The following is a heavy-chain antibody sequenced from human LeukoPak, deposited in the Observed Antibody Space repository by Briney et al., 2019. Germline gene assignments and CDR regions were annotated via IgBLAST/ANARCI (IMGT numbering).Heavy chain of an antibody. Sequence: GGCMTLSWVPYRFLFSRYSMSWVRPAQGKWLEWVSYISSSSSTIYYAVSVKGRFTISRVNAKNSLYLQMNSLRAEDTAVYYCARDGLEREFDPWGQGTLVTVSS. J-gene: IGHJ5*02. V-gene: IGHV3-48*01. CDR1: RFLFSRYS. CDR2: ISSSSSTI. D-gene: IGHD1-1*01. CDR3: ARDGLEREFDP.